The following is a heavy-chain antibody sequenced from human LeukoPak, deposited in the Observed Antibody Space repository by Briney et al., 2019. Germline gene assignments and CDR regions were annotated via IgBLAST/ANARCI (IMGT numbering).Heavy chain of an antibody. Sequence: ASVKVSCKASGYIFTSYDINWVRQATGQGLDGMGWMNPNSGNKGYAQKFQGRVIMDRNTSISTAYMEQSSLRSEDTAVYYCAKGLFEVGATDLLDYWGQGTLVSVSS. CDR3: AKGLFEVGATDLLDY. CDR2: MNPNSGNK. D-gene: IGHD1-26*01. CDR1: GYIFTSYD. V-gene: IGHV1-8*01. J-gene: IGHJ4*02.